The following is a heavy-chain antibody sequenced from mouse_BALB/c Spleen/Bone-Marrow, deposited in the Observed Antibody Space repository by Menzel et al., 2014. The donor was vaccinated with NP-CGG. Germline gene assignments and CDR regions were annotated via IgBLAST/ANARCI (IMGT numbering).Heavy chain of an antibody. CDR1: GFDFRRYW. CDR2: INPDSSTI. V-gene: IGHV4-1*02. J-gene: IGHJ2*01. CDR3: ARLGYYGYFDY. Sequence: EVKLVESGGGLVQPGGSLKLSCAASGFDFRRYWMSWVRQAPGKGLEWIGEINPDSSTINYAPSLKDKFIISRNNAKNTLYLQMSKVRSEDTALYYCARLGYYGYFDYWGQGTTLTVSS. D-gene: IGHD2-3*01.